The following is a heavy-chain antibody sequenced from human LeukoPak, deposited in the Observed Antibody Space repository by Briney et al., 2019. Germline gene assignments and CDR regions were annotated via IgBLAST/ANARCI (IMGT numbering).Heavy chain of an antibody. CDR2: ISSSSSYI. Sequence: GGSLRLSCAASGFTFSSYSMNWVRQAPGKGLEWVSSISSSSSYIYYADSVKGRFTISGDNAKNSLYLQMNGLRAEDTAVYYCAKVREWELRYDAFDIWGQGTMVTVSS. CDR1: GFTFSSYS. V-gene: IGHV3-21*01. J-gene: IGHJ3*02. D-gene: IGHD1-26*01. CDR3: AKVREWELRYDAFDI.